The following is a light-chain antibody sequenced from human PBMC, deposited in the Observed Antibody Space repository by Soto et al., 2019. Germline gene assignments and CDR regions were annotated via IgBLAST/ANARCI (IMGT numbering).Light chain of an antibody. Sequence: EIVMTQSPATLSVSPGERATLSCRASQSVSGNLAWYQQKPGQAPRLLIYGASTRATGIPARFSGSGSGTEFTLTISRLQSEDFAVYSCQQYNNWPWTFGQGTKVEIK. V-gene: IGKV3-15*01. CDR2: GAS. CDR1: QSVSGN. J-gene: IGKJ1*01. CDR3: QQYNNWPWT.